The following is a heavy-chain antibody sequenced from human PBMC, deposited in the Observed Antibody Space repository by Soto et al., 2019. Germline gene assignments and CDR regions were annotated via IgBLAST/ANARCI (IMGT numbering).Heavy chain of an antibody. D-gene: IGHD3-10*01. CDR3: TSPSPDDMIRT. Sequence: EVQLVESGGGLVQPGGSLKLSCAASGFTFSGSAMHWVRQASGKGLEWVGRISSKTNNYATAYAASLKGRFTISRDDSKNMAYLQLNSLQTDDTAVYYCTSPSPDDMIRTWGQGTLVTVSS. J-gene: IGHJ5*02. V-gene: IGHV3-73*02. CDR2: ISSKTNNYAT. CDR1: GFTFSGSA.